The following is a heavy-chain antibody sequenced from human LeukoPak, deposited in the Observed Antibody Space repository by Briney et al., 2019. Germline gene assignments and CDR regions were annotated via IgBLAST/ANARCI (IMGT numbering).Heavy chain of an antibody. CDR2: INRDGRST. D-gene: IGHD5-24*01. CDR1: GFTFSNYW. Sequence: GGSLRLSCAASGFTFSNYWLQWVHQAPGKGLVWVARINRDGRSTSYADSVTGRFTVSRNNAKNTLYLQMNSLRAEDTAVYYCVRDVWGDRDGFFDNWGQGTLVTVSS. CDR3: VRDVWGDRDGFFDN. V-gene: IGHV3-74*01. J-gene: IGHJ4*02.